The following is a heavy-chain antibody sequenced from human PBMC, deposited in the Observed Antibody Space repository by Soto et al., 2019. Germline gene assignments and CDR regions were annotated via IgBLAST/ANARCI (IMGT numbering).Heavy chain of an antibody. Sequence: SETLSLTCTVSGGSISSGGYYWSWIRQHPGKGLEWIGYIYYSGSTYYNPSLKSRVTISVDTSKNQFSLKLSSVTAADTAVYYCARLLYYYGSGSYYIFDYWGQGTLVTVSS. CDR3: ARLLYYYGSGSYYIFDY. CDR2: IYYSGST. D-gene: IGHD3-10*01. V-gene: IGHV4-31*03. CDR1: GGSISSGGYY. J-gene: IGHJ4*02.